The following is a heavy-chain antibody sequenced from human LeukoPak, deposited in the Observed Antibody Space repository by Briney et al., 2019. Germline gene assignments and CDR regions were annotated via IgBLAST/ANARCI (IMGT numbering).Heavy chain of an antibody. J-gene: IGHJ4*02. CDR3: VRGATPSTAPSPNFDY. CDR2: ISSNGGTT. D-gene: IGHD5/OR15-5a*01. CDR1: GFTFSTHA. V-gene: IGHV3-64D*06. Sequence: GGSLRLSCAASGFTFSTHAMHWVRQAPGRGLEYVSTISSNGGTTCYADSVKGRFTISRDNSRNTLYLQMSSLRAEETAVYYCVRGATPSTAPSPNFDYWGQGTLVTVSS.